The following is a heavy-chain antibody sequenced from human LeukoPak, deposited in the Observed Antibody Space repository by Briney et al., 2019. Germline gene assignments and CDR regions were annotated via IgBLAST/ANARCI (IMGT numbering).Heavy chain of an antibody. CDR1: GFTFNSYN. Sequence: PGGSLRLSCAASGFTFNSYNMNWVRQAPGKGLEWLSYISGGSTIFYADSVKGRFTISRDNAKNSLYLQMNSLRAEDTAVYYCAISGWYPNYFDYWGQGALVTVSS. J-gene: IGHJ4*02. CDR3: AISGWYPNYFDY. CDR2: ISGGSTI. D-gene: IGHD6-19*01. V-gene: IGHV3-48*04.